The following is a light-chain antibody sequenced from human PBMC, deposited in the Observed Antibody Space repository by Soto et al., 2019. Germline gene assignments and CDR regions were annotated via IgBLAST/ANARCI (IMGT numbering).Light chain of an antibody. Sequence: QSALTQPPSASGSPGQSVTISCTGTSSDVGGYKYVSWYQQHPGKAPKLMIFEVNKRPSGVPDRFSGSKSGNTASLTVSGLLPEDEADYYCSSYAGINNLGVFGTGTKVTVL. V-gene: IGLV2-8*01. CDR3: SSYAGINNLGV. CDR2: EVN. J-gene: IGLJ1*01. CDR1: SSDVGGYKY.